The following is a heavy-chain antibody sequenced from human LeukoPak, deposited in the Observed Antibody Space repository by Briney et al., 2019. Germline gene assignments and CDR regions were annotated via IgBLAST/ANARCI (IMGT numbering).Heavy chain of an antibody. D-gene: IGHD3-10*01. CDR3: ALLIAVPNPGYFDY. CDR1: GFTFSSFA. J-gene: IGHJ4*02. V-gene: IGHV3-23*01. Sequence: GGSLRLSCVASGFTFSSFAMSWVRQAPGKGLEWVLGISGSGDSTYFADSVKGRFTISRDNSKNTLYLQMNSLRAEDTAVYYCALLIAVPNPGYFDYWGQGTLVTVSS. CDR2: ISGSGDST.